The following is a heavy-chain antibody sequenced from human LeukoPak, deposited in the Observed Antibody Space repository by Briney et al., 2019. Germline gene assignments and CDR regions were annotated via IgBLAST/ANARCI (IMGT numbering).Heavy chain of an antibody. Sequence: GGSLRLSCAASGFTFDDYAMHWVRQAPGKGLEWVSGISWNSGSIGYADSVKGRFTISRDNAKNSLYLQMNSLRAEDTAVYYCAKDNSPGWFGPWGQGTLVTVSS. J-gene: IGHJ5*02. CDR2: ISWNSGSI. D-gene: IGHD4-11*01. V-gene: IGHV3-9*01. CDR1: GFTFDDYA. CDR3: AKDNSPGWFGP.